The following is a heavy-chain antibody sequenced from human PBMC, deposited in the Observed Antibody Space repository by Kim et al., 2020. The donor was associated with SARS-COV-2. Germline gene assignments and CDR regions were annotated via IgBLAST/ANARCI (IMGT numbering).Heavy chain of an antibody. D-gene: IGHD3-10*01. CDR2: LYYSGTT. V-gene: IGHV4-30-4*01. CDR3: ASGGRWFGFNWYSAV. J-gene: IGHJ2*01. Sequence: SETLSLTCTVPDASISSGDYYWSWIRQSPGKGLEWIGYLYYSGTTPCNPSLQSRITISADPSKNQFSLKLSSVTAADTAVYYCASGGRWFGFNWYSAVWGRGTLVTVSS. CDR1: DASISSGDYY.